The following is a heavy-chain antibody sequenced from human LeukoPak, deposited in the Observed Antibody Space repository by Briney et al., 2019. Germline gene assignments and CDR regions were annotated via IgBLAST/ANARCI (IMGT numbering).Heavy chain of an antibody. J-gene: IGHJ4*02. V-gene: IGHV1-2*02. CDR2: INPNSGGT. Sequence: ASVKVSCKASGYTFTGYYMHWVRQAPGQGLEWMGWINPNSGGTNYAQKFQGRVTMTRDTSISTAYMELSRLRSEDTAVYYCASSRWELLVYFDYWGQGTLVTVSS. CDR3: ASSRWELLVYFDY. CDR1: GYTFTGYY. D-gene: IGHD1-26*01.